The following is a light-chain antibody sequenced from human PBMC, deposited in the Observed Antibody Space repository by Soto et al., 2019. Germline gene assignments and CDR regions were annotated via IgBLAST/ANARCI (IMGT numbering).Light chain of an antibody. CDR1: SSDVGSYNR. Sequence: QSALTQPPSVSGSPGQSVTISCTGTSSDVGSYNRVSWFQQPPGTAPKVLIYEVSKRPSGVSDRFSGSKSGNTAFLTISGLQADDEADYFCCSFTNSPTYGFGTGTKLTVL. CDR2: EVS. J-gene: IGLJ1*01. CDR3: CSFTNSPTYG. V-gene: IGLV2-18*02.